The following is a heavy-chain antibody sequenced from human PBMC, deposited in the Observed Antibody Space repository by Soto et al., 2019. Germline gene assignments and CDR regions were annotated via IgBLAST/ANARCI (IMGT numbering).Heavy chain of an antibody. V-gene: IGHV1-2*02. CDR3: ARDIELLYFELPNPDYYYYGMDV. CDR1: GYTFTGYY. Sequence: ASVKVSCKASGYTFTGYYMHWVRQAPGQGLEWMGWINPNSGGTNYAQKFQGRVTMTRDTSISTAYMELSRLRSDDTAVYYCARDIELLYFELPNPDYYYYGMDVWGKGTTVTVS. D-gene: IGHD3-9*01. CDR2: INPNSGGT. J-gene: IGHJ6*04.